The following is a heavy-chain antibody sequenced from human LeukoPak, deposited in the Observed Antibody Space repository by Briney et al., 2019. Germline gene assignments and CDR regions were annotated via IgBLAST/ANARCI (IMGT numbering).Heavy chain of an antibody. J-gene: IGHJ5*01. Sequence: SQTLSLTCTVSGASISSGGYYWSWIRQHPGKGLEWIGYSYYSGSTYYNPSLKSRVTISVDTPKDQFSLKLSSVTAADTAVYYCARRSSSNWGWFDPWGQGTLATVPS. CDR3: ARRSSSNWGWFDP. CDR2: SYYSGST. CDR1: GASISSGGYY. V-gene: IGHV4-31*03. D-gene: IGHD6-13*01.